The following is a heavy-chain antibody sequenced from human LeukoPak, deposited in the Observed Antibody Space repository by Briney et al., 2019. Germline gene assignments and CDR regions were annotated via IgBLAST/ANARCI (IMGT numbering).Heavy chain of an antibody. J-gene: IGHJ4*02. Sequence: PGGSLRPSCAASGFTFSSYAMSWVRQAPGKGLEWVSAISGSGGSTYYADSVKGRFTISRDNSKNTLYLQMNSLRAEDTAVYYCAKDELLRGYSGYDWEYYFDYWGQGTLVTVSS. V-gene: IGHV3-23*01. CDR3: AKDELLRGYSGYDWEYYFDY. CDR2: ISGSGGST. D-gene: IGHD5-12*01. CDR1: GFTFSSYA.